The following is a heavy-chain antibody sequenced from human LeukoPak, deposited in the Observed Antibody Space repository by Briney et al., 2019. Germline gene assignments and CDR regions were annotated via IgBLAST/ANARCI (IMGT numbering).Heavy chain of an antibody. J-gene: IGHJ4*02. CDR1: GGSISSYY. CDR3: ARRYCSGGSCYSAPFDY. CDR2: IYYSGST. D-gene: IGHD2-15*01. Sequence: SETLSLTCTVSGGSISSYYWSWIRQPPGKGLEWIGYIYYSGSTNYYPSLKNRGTISLDTSKNQFSLKLSSVTAADAAVYYCARRYCSGGSCYSAPFDYWGQGTLVTVSS. V-gene: IGHV4-59*08.